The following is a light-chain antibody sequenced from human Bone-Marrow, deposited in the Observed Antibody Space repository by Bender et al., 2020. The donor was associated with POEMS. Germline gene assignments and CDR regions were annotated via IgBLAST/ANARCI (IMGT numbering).Light chain of an antibody. V-gene: IGLV2-14*03. CDR2: DVS. Sequence: QSALTQPASVSGSPGQSITISCSGTTSDIGGYNYVSWYQQHPGKAPKLMIYDVSRRPSGVPDRFSGSKSGTSASLAITGLQSDDEAIYFCVAWDASLNGWVFGGGTKLTVL. J-gene: IGLJ3*02. CDR3: VAWDASLNGWV. CDR1: TSDIGGYNY.